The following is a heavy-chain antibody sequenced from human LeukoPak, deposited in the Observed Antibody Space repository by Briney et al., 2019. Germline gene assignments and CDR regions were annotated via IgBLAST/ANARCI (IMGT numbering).Heavy chain of an antibody. CDR2: ISSSGSTI. J-gene: IGHJ5*02. CDR1: GFTFSSYE. CDR3: ARELRGVVGINWFDP. Sequence: GGSLRLSCAASGFTFSSYEMNWVRHAPGKGLEWVSYISSSGSTIYYADSVKGRFTISRDNAKNSLYLQMNSLRAEDTAVYYCARELRGVVGINWFDPWGQGTLVTVSS. D-gene: IGHD3-3*01. V-gene: IGHV3-48*03.